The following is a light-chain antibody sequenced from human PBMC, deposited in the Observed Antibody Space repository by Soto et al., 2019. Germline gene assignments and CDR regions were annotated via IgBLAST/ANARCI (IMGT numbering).Light chain of an antibody. CDR3: AAWDDSLSGHVV. CDR1: RFNIGGNT. Sequence: QAVVTQPPSASGTPGQRVTISCSGSRFNIGGNTVNWYQHLPGTAPKLLIYSNDQRPSGVPDRFSGSKSGTSASLAISGLQSEDEADYYCAAWDDSLSGHVVFGGGTKLTVL. J-gene: IGLJ2*01. CDR2: SND. V-gene: IGLV1-44*01.